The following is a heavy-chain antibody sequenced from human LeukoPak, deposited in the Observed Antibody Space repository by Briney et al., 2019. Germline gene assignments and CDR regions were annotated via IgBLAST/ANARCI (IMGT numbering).Heavy chain of an antibody. CDR1: GYTLTELS. V-gene: IGHV1-24*01. Sequence: ASVKVSCKVSGYTLTELSLHWVRQAPGKGLEWMGGFDPEDGETIYAQKFQGRVTMTEDTSTDTAYMELNSLRSEDTAVYYCATYDSIAAAGTVFDYWGQGTLVTVSS. CDR3: ATYDSIAAAGTVFDY. J-gene: IGHJ4*02. D-gene: IGHD6-13*01. CDR2: FDPEDGET.